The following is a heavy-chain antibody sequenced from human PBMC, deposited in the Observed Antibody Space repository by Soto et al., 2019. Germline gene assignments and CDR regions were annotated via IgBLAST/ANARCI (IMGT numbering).Heavy chain of an antibody. CDR2: IIPIFGTA. V-gene: IGHV1-69*13. D-gene: IGHD6-19*01. Sequence: ASVKVSCKASGGTFSSYAISWVRQAPGQGLEWMGGIIPIFGTANYAQKFQGRVTITADESTSTAYMELSSLRSEDTAVYYCARNIAVAGKPYYYGMDVWGQGTTVTVSS. CDR3: ARNIAVAGKPYYYGMDV. J-gene: IGHJ6*02. CDR1: GGTFSSYA.